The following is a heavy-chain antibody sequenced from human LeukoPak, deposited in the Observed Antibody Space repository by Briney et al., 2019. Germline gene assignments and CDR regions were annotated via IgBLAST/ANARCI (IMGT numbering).Heavy chain of an antibody. CDR1: GGSISSYY. CDR2: IYTSGST. V-gene: IGHV4-4*07. Sequence: SETLSLTCTVSGGSISSYYWSWIRQPAGKGLEWIGRIYTSGSTNYNPSLKSRVTMSVDTSKNQFSLELSSVTAADTAVYYCAGELRYSYGYRFDYWGQGTLVTVSS. D-gene: IGHD5-18*01. CDR3: AGELRYSYGYRFDY. J-gene: IGHJ4*02.